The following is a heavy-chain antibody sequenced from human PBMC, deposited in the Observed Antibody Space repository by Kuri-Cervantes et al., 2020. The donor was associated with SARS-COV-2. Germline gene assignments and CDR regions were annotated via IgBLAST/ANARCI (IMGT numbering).Heavy chain of an antibody. CDR3: ARDRGPLNGMDV. J-gene: IGHJ6*02. CDR1: GGTFSSYA. V-gene: IGHV1-69*10. D-gene: IGHD3-16*01. CDR2: IIPIFGIA. Sequence: SVKVSCKASGGTFSSYAISWVRQAPGQGLEWMGGIIPIFGIANYAQKFQGRVTITADKSTSTAYMELSSLRSEDTAVHYCARDRGPLNGMDVWGQGTTVTVSS.